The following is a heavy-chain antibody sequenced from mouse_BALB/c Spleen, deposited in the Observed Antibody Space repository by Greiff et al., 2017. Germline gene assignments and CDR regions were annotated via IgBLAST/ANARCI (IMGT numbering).Heavy chain of an antibody. J-gene: IGHJ2*01. Sequence: EVQLVESGGGLVQPGGSLKLSCAASGFTFSSYGMSWVRQTPDKRLELVATINSNGGSTYYPDSVKGRFTISRDNAKNTLYLQMSSLKSEDTAMYYCARDDYDDYFDYWGQGTTLTVSS. CDR2: INSNGGST. CDR1: GFTFSSYG. CDR3: ARDDYDDYFDY. V-gene: IGHV5-6-3*01. D-gene: IGHD2-4*01.